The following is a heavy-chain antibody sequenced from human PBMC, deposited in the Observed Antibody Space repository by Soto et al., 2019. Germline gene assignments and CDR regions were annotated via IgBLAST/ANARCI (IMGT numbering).Heavy chain of an antibody. V-gene: IGHV5-10-1*01. D-gene: IGHD3-3*01. CDR3: MRQLGVDADNWFHP. J-gene: IGHJ5*02. Sequence: GESLKISCKTSGYSFTSYWLSWVRQMPGKGLEWMGRSDPSESYTNYSPSFQGHVTISADKSISTDYLQWSSLKASDTAMYYCMRQLGVDADNWFHPCGQGTLVTVSS. CDR1: GYSFTSYW. CDR2: SDPSESYT.